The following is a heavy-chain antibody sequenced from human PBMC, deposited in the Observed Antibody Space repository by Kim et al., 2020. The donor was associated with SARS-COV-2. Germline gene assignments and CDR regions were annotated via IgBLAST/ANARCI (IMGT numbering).Heavy chain of an antibody. CDR3: ARDVTYYYDSSGYFGWFDP. CDR1: GFTFSSYS. D-gene: IGHD3-22*01. Sequence: GGSLRLSCAASGFTFSSYSMNWVRQAPGKGLEWVSYISSSSSTIYYADSVKGRFTISRDNAKNSLYLQMNSLRAEDTAVYYCARDVTYYYDSSGYFGWFDPWGQGTLVTVSS. V-gene: IGHV3-48*04. CDR2: ISSSSSTI. J-gene: IGHJ5*02.